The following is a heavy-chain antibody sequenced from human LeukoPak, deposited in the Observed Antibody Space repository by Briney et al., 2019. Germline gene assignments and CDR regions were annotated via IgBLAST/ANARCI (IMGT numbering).Heavy chain of an antibody. CDR1: GFTFSSYS. V-gene: IGHV3-23*01. J-gene: IGHJ4*02. CDR3: ATHITNYYDNSGYRSRAFDY. Sequence: GGSLRLSCAASGFTFSSYSMNWVRQAPGKGLEWVSGISGSGGSTYYADSVKGRFTISRDNSKNTLYLQMNSLRAEDTAVYYCATHITNYYDNSGYRSRAFDYWGQGTLVTVSS. CDR2: ISGSGGST. D-gene: IGHD3-22*01.